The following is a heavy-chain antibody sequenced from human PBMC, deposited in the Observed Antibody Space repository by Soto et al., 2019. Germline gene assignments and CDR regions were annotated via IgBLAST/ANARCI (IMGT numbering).Heavy chain of an antibody. D-gene: IGHD3-9*01. CDR2: ISYDGSNK. Sequence: GGSMRLSCPAFGFHISSYAMRWVRPAPGKGLEWVAVISYDGSNKYYADSVKGRFTISRDNSKNTLYLQMNSLRAEDTAVYYCARDFGFDVDAFDYWGQGTLVTVSS. J-gene: IGHJ4*02. CDR3: ARDFGFDVDAFDY. V-gene: IGHV3-30-3*01. CDR1: GFHISSYA.